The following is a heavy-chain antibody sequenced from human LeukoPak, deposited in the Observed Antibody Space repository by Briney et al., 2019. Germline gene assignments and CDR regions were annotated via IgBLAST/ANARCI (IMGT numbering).Heavy chain of an antibody. CDR1: GFTFSGYA. CDR2: ISSGGDK. CDR3: AKGYGSGNYYSDY. J-gene: IGHJ4*02. V-gene: IGHV3-69-1*01. Sequence: GGFLRLSCVASGFTFSGYAMNWVRQAPGKGLELEWVSSISSGGDKNYADSAKGRFTISRDNTKNSLFLQLNSLRAEDTAVYYCAKGYGSGNYYSDYWGQGTLVTVSS. D-gene: IGHD3-10*01.